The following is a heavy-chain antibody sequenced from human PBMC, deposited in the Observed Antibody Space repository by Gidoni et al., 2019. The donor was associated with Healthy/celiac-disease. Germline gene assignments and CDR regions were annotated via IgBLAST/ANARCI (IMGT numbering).Heavy chain of an antibody. J-gene: IGHJ2*01. CDR2: IYCDYDK. CDR1: GFSLSTSGVG. V-gene: IGHV2-5*02. D-gene: IGHD7-27*01. CDR3: AHRQEELGMRYFDL. Sequence: QIPLKESGPTLVKPTQTLTLTCTFSGFSLSTSGVGVGWIRQPPGKALEWLALIYCDYDKRYSPPLKLRLTITKDPSKNQVVLTMTNMDPGDTATYFCAHRQEELGMRYFDLWGRGTLVTVSS.